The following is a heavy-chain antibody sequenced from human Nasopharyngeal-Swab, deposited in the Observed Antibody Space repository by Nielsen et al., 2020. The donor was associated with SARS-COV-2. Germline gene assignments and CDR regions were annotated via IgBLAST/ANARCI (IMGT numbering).Heavy chain of an antibody. CDR3: ARRVGYCGGGSCYFDY. V-gene: IGHV5-51*01. CDR2: IYPGDSDT. D-gene: IGHD2-15*01. Sequence: KVSCKGSGYSFTSYWIGWVRQMPGKGLEWMGIIYPGDSDTRYSPSFQGQVTISADKSISTAYLQWSSLKASDTAMYYCARRVGYCGGGSCYFDYWGQGTLVTVSS. J-gene: IGHJ4*02. CDR1: GYSFTSYW.